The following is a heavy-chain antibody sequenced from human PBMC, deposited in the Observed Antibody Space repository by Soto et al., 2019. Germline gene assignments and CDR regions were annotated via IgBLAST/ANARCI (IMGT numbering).Heavy chain of an antibody. CDR1: GFSLSTGGVG. V-gene: IGHV2-5*02. Sequence: QITLKESGPTLVKPTQTLTLTCTFSGFSLSTGGVGVGWIRQPPGKALEWLALIYWDDDKRYSPSLKSRLTITKDTSKNQVVLIMTNMDPVDTATYYCAHRASPPDLEGQLYPYYYYYGLDVWGQGTTVTVSS. J-gene: IGHJ6*02. CDR2: IYWDDDK. D-gene: IGHD5-18*01. CDR3: AHRASPPDLEGQLYPYYYYYGLDV.